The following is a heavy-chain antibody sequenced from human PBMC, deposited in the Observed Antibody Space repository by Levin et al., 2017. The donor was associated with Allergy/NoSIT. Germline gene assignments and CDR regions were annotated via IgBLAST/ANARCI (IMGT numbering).Heavy chain of an antibody. J-gene: IGHJ4*02. D-gene: IGHD6-13*01. CDR2: IYYSGST. V-gene: IGHV4-39*01. CDR1: GGSISSSSYY. CDR3: ARPLHSSSGSFDY. Sequence: SETLSLTCTVSGGSISSSSYYWGWIRQPPGKGLEWIGSIYYSGSTYYNPSLKSRVTISVDTSENQFSLKLTSLTAADTAVYYCARPLHSSSGSFDYWGQGTLVTVSS.